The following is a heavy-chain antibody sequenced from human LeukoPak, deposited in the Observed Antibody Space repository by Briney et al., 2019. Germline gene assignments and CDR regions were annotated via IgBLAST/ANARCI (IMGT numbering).Heavy chain of an antibody. CDR1: GFTFDDYA. Sequence: GGSLRLSCAASGFTFDDYAMHWVRQAPGKGLEWVSGISWNSGSIGYADSVKGRFTISRDNAKNSLYLQMNSLRAEDTALYYCAKDRHGLDLYYFDYWGQGTLVTVSS. D-gene: IGHD3/OR15-3a*01. CDR2: ISWNSGSI. V-gene: IGHV3-9*01. J-gene: IGHJ4*02. CDR3: AKDRHGLDLYYFDY.